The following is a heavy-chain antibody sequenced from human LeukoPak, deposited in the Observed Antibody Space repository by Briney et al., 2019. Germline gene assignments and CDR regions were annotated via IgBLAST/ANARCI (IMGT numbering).Heavy chain of an antibody. CDR1: GFTSRTSG. J-gene: IGHJ4*02. Sequence: GGSLRLSCAASGFTSRTSGMHWVRQAPGTGLEWVAVIWYDGSNKYYADSVKGRFTISRDNSKNTLYLQMNSLRAEDTAVYYCASESYGDFRLDYWGQGTLVTVSS. CDR2: IWYDGSNK. D-gene: IGHD4-17*01. V-gene: IGHV3-33*01. CDR3: ASESYGDFRLDY.